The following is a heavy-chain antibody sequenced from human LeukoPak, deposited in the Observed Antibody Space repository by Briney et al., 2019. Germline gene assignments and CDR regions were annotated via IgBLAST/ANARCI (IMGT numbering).Heavy chain of an antibody. J-gene: IGHJ4*02. CDR1: GFTFSSYA. V-gene: IGHV3-23*01. CDR2: ISGSGGST. D-gene: IGHD3-10*01. Sequence: GSLRLSCAASGFTFSSYAMSWVRQAPGKGLEWVSAISGSGGSTCYADSVKGRFTISRDNSKNTLYLQMNSLRAEDTAVYYCAKEGLLLWFGELLDRYFDYWGQGTLVTVSS. CDR3: AKEGLLLWFGELLDRYFDY.